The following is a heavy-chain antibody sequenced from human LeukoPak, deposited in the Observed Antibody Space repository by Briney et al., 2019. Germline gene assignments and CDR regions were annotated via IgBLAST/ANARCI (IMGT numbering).Heavy chain of an antibody. CDR1: GFTFSSYA. J-gene: IGHJ3*02. V-gene: IGHV3-30-3*01. CDR3: AKNIAVAGTGPGTFDI. Sequence: GGSLRLSCAASGFTFSSYAMHWVRQAPGKGLEWVAVISYDGSNKYYADSVKGRFTISRDNSKNTLYLQMNSLRAEDTAVYYCAKNIAVAGTGPGTFDIWGQGTMVTVSP. CDR2: ISYDGSNK. D-gene: IGHD6-19*01.